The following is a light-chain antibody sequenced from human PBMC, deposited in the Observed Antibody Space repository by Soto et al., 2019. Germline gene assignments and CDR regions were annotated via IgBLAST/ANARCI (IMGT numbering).Light chain of an antibody. V-gene: IGKV3-15*01. CDR3: QQYNSWPPYT. Sequence: EIVMTQSPDTLSVSPGERATVSCRASESVSSNLAWYQQKADQAPRLLIYGASTRATGIPARFSGSGSGTEFTLTISTLQSEDVAIYYCQQYNSWPPYTFGQGTKLEI. CDR1: ESVSSN. CDR2: GAS. J-gene: IGKJ2*01.